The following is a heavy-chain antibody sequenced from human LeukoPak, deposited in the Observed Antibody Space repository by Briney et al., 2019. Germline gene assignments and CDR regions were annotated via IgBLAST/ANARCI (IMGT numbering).Heavy chain of an antibody. CDR2: IYHSGST. J-gene: IGHJ4*02. D-gene: IGHD3-10*01. CDR1: GYSISSGYY. Sequence: SETLSLTCTVSGYSISSGYYWGWIRQPPGKGLEWIGSIYHSGSTYYNPSLKIRVTISVDTSKNQFSLRLSSVTAADTAVYYCARVGPITMVRGVIKPFDYWGQGTLVTVSS. V-gene: IGHV4-38-2*02. CDR3: ARVGPITMVRGVIKPFDY.